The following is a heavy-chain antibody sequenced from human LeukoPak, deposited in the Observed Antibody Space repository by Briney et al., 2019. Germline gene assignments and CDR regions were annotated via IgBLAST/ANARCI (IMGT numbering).Heavy chain of an antibody. D-gene: IGHD3-10*01. CDR1: GFTFSIYT. CDR3: ARDWGVDS. Sequence: GRSLRLSCAASGFTFSIYTMVWVRQPPAKGLEWVAVTSYDESDKYYADSVKGRFTISRDNSNNTLYLQMNSLRPEDTAVYYCARDWGVDSWGQGTLVTVSS. V-gene: IGHV3-30*03. CDR2: TSYDESDK. J-gene: IGHJ4*02.